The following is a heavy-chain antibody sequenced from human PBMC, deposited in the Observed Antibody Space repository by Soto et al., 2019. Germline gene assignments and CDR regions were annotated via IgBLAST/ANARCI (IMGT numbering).Heavy chain of an antibody. CDR1: GFTFTSSA. Sequence: SAKVSCKASGFTFTSSAMQWVRQARGQRLELIGWIVVGSGNTNYAQKFQERVTITRDMSTSTSYMELSSLRSEDTAVYYCAGVLGAVAGTSRTAAFDIWGVGAMVTVSS. CDR3: AGVLGAVAGTSRTAAFDI. J-gene: IGHJ3*02. CDR2: IVVGSGNT. V-gene: IGHV1-58*02. D-gene: IGHD6-19*01.